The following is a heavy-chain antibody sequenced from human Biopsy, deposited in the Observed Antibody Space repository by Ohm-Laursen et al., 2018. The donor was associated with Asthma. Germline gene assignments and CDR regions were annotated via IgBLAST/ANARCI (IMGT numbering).Heavy chain of an antibody. D-gene: IGHD6-19*01. CDR1: GASIKTDDHY. V-gene: IGHV4-30-4*01. J-gene: IGHJ5*02. CDR2: IHYSGST. CDR3: ARASVAASSNWFDP. Sequence: SQTLSLTCTVSGASIKTDDHYWSRLRQPPGKGLEWFGFIHYSGSTSYNPSLRGGVTISVDTSKNQFSLKLSSVTAADTAVYYCARASVAASSNWFDPWGQGTLVTVSS.